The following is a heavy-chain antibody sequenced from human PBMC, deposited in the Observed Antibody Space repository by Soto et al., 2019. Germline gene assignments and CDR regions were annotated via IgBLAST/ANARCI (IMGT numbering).Heavy chain of an antibody. J-gene: IGHJ3*02. CDR3: VRERGPFDAFDI. CDR1: GFPFTTYV. Sequence: GGSLRLSCAASGFPFTTYVMHWVRQSPDKGLEWLAVIWANGINKYYADSVRGRFTISRDNSKNTLDLQMNNLRAEDTALYYCVRERGPFDAFDIWGHGTMVTVSS. V-gene: IGHV3-33*01. CDR2: IWANGINK.